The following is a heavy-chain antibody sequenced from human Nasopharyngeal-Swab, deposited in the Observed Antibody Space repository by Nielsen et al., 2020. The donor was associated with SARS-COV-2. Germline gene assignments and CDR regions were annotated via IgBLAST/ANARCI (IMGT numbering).Heavy chain of an antibody. CDR2: IYYSGST. V-gene: IGHV4-59*08. CDR3: ARHAYGGNSDGLFDY. D-gene: IGHD4-23*01. CDR1: GGSISRYY. Sequence: SETLSLTCTVAGGSISRYYWSWIRQPQGKGLEWIGYIYYSGSTNYNPSLKSRVTISVDTSKNQFSLKLSSMTPADTAVYYCARHAYGGNSDGLFDYWGQGTLVTVSS. J-gene: IGHJ4*02.